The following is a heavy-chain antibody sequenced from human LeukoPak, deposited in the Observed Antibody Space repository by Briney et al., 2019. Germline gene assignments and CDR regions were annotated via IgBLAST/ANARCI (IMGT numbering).Heavy chain of an antibody. CDR3: ARQYYDILTGAYYSDY. J-gene: IGHJ4*02. D-gene: IGHD3-9*01. CDR2: INPSGGST. Sequence: ASVKVSCKASGYTFTSYYMHWVRQAPGQGLEWMGIINPSGGSTSYAQKFQGRVTMTRDTSTSTVYMELSSLRSEDTAVYYCARQYYDILTGAYYSDYWGQGTLVTVSS. CDR1: GYTFTSYY. V-gene: IGHV1-46*01.